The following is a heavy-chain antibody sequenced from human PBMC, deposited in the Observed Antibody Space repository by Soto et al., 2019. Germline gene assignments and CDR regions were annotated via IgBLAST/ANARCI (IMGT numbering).Heavy chain of an antibody. D-gene: IGHD2-15*01. Sequence: GGSLRLSCAASGFTFSSYAMHWVRQAPGKGLEWVAVISYDGSNKYYADSVKGRFTISRDNSKNTLYLQMNSLRAEDTAVYYCASLRGKDFKLDYWGQGTLVTVS. J-gene: IGHJ4*02. V-gene: IGHV3-30-3*01. CDR3: ASLRGKDFKLDY. CDR1: GFTFSSYA. CDR2: ISYDGSNK.